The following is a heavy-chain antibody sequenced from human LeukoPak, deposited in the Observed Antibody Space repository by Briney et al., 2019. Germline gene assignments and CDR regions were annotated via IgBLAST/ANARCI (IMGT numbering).Heavy chain of an antibody. J-gene: IGHJ4*02. CDR3: ARAPRDGYNLFDF. Sequence: GESLKISCQGPGYTFGNYWIGWVRQTPGKGLEWVTVMYPAYSDVRYSPAFQGHVTISADESASIAYLQWNSLRASDTGIYYCARAPRDGYNLFDFWGLGTLVTVSS. CDR2: MYPAYSDV. V-gene: IGHV5-51*01. D-gene: IGHD5-24*01. CDR1: GYTFGNYW.